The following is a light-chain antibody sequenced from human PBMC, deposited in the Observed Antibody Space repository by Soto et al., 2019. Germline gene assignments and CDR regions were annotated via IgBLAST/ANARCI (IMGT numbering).Light chain of an antibody. CDR1: QSVSSGS. Sequence: EIVLTQSPGSLSLSPGERATLSCRASQSVSSGSLAWHQQKPGQAPRLLIYGSSSRPTGVPDRFSGSGSGTDFTLTISRLEPEDFAVSDCQPYNESPMYTIGQGTRLDIK. V-gene: IGKV3-20*01. CDR2: GSS. CDR3: QPYNESPMYT. J-gene: IGKJ2*01.